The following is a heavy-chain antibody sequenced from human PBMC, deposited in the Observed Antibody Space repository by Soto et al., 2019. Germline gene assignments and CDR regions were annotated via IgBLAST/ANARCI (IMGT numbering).Heavy chain of an antibody. Sequence: VQLVQSGAEVKQPGSSVKVSCKASGGTFSSYTVTWVRQAPGQGLEWMGGFVPIVGTTDYSQNFQGRLTITANESATTGYMEVVSLTSDDTARYYCAIGSTYSGEFEFWGQGTLVTVSS. CDR3: AIGSTYSGEFEF. V-gene: IGHV1-69*01. J-gene: IGHJ4*02. CDR2: FVPIVGTT. CDR1: GGTFSSYT. D-gene: IGHD1-26*01.